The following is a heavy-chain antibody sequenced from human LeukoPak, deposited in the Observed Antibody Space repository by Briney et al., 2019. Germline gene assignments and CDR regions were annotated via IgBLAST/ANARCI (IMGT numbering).Heavy chain of an antibody. CDR2: IYHSGST. CDR3: ARLGQLVNS. Sequence: SQALSLTCAVSGGSISSGGYSWSWIRQPPGKGLEWIGYIYHSGSTCYNPSLKSRVTISVDRSKNQFSLKLDSVTAADTAVYYCARLGQLVNSWGQGTLVTVSS. D-gene: IGHD6-6*01. V-gene: IGHV4-30-2*01. J-gene: IGHJ4*02. CDR1: GGSISSGGYS.